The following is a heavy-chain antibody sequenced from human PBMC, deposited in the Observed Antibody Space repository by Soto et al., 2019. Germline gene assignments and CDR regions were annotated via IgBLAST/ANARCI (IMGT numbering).Heavy chain of an antibody. Sequence: QVQLVQSGAEVKKPGSSVKVSCKASGGTFSSYAISWVRQAPGQGLEWMGGIIPIFGTANYAKKFQVRVTIPADESTSAASMELSSLRSEDTAVYYCARVVGVPNVDYYYGMDVWGKGTTVTVSS. CDR2: IIPIFGTA. D-gene: IGHD2-8*01. CDR1: GGTFSSYA. J-gene: IGHJ6*04. V-gene: IGHV1-69*01. CDR3: ARVVGVPNVDYYYGMDV.